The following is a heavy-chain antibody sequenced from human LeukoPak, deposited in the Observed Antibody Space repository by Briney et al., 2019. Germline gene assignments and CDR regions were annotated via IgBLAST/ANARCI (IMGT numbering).Heavy chain of an antibody. J-gene: IGHJ5*02. CDR3: AKPPGLRRLDP. D-gene: IGHD5-12*01. CDR1: GFTFSTYG. CDR2: IRYDGRNK. V-gene: IGHV3-30*02. Sequence: GGSLRLSCAASGFTFSTYGMHWVRQAPGKGLEWVAFIRYDGRNKYYADSVKGRFTISRDNSKNTLYLQMNSLRAEDTAVYYCAKPPGLRRLDPWGQGTLVTVSS.